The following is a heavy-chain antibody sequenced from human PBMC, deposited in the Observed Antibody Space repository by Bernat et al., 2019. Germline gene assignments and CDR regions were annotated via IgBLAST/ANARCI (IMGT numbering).Heavy chain of an antibody. D-gene: IGHD2-8*01. V-gene: IGHV3-21*05. CDR2: INDVSSHI. Sequence: EVQLVESGGGLVKPGESLRLSCAASEFTFSTYGMNWVRQAPGKGLEWISYINDVSSHIYYADSVRGRFTISRDNAKNSLFLEMNSLRDEDTAVYYCARDGLVYARYSHMDCWGKGATVTVSS. CDR1: EFTFSTYG. J-gene: IGHJ6*03. CDR3: ARDGLVYARYSHMDC.